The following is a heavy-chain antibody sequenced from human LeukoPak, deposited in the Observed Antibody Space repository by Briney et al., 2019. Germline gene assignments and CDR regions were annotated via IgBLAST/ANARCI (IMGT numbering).Heavy chain of an antibody. D-gene: IGHD1-26*01. CDR2: IYYSGST. Sequence: PSETLSLTYTVSGGSISSDSYYWSWIRQPPGKGLEWIGYIYYSGSTNYNPSLKSRVTISVDTSKNQFSLKLSSVTAADTAVYYCARFRGIVGATWEDNWFDPWGQGTLVTVSS. CDR1: GGSISSDSYY. J-gene: IGHJ5*02. CDR3: ARFRGIVGATWEDNWFDP. V-gene: IGHV4-61*01.